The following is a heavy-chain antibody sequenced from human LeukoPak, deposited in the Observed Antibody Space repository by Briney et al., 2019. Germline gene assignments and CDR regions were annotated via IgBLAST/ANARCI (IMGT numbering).Heavy chain of an antibody. CDR1: GFTVSSNY. D-gene: IGHD2-2*01. V-gene: IGHV3-66*04. J-gene: IGHJ4*02. CDR2: IYSGGST. Sequence: GGSPRLSCAASGFTVSSNYMSWVRQAPGKGLEWVSVIYSGGSTYYADSAKGRFTISRDNSKNTLYLQMNSLRAEDTAVYYCARHRGYCSSTSCYPYYFDYWGQGTLVTVSS. CDR3: ARHRGYCSSTSCYPYYFDY.